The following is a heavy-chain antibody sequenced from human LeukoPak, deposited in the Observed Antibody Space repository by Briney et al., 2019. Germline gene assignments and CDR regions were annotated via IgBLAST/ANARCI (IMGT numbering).Heavy chain of an antibody. Sequence: GASVKVSCKASGYTFTSYAMNWVRQAPGQGLEWIGGIIPIFGTANYAQKFQGRVTITADESTSTAYMELSSLRAEDTAVYYCAGRGIAAVFPYYNGRDVWGQGTTVTVSS. CDR1: GYTFTSYA. CDR3: AGRGIAAVFPYYNGRDV. V-gene: IGHV1-69*13. CDR2: IIPIFGTA. J-gene: IGHJ6*02. D-gene: IGHD6-13*01.